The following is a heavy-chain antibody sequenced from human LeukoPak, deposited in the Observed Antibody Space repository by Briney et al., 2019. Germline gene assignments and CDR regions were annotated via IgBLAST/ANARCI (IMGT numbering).Heavy chain of an antibody. Sequence: GGSLRLSCAASGFTFSSYWMSWVRQAPGKGLEWMANIKQDGSEKYYVDSVKGRFTISRDNAKNSLYLQMNSLRAEDTAVYYCARRTYYYDSSGYYYYYYYGMDVWGQGTTVTVSS. V-gene: IGHV3-7*01. D-gene: IGHD3-22*01. CDR1: GFTFSSYW. CDR3: ARRTYYYDSSGYYYYYYYGMDV. CDR2: IKQDGSEK. J-gene: IGHJ6*02.